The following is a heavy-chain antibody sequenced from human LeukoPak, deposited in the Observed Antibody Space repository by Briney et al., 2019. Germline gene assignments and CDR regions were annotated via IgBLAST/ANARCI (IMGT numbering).Heavy chain of an antibody. D-gene: IGHD1-26*01. CDR3: ARYVGAFHY. V-gene: IGHV4-61*02. Sequence: SQTLCLTCTVSGGSISNGSYYRSWIRQPAGKGLEWIGRIYTSGSTNYNPSLKSRVTISVDTSKNQFSLKLSSVTAADTAVYYCARYVGAFHYWGQGTLVTVSS. CDR2: IYTSGST. J-gene: IGHJ4*02. CDR1: GGSISNGSYY.